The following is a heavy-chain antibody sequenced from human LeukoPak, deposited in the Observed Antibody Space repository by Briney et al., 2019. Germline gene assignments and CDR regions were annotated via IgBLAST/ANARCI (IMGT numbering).Heavy chain of an antibody. CDR1: GYTFTSYG. Sequence: ASVTVSCKASGYTFTSYGISWVRQAPGQGLEWMGWISAYNGNTNYAQKLQGRVTMTTDTSTSTAYMELRSLRSDDTAVYYCARDWFGYYYGSGSYYNRVYHGYWGQGTLVTVSS. CDR2: ISAYNGNT. D-gene: IGHD3-10*01. J-gene: IGHJ4*02. V-gene: IGHV1-18*01. CDR3: ARDWFGYYYGSGSYYNRVYHGY.